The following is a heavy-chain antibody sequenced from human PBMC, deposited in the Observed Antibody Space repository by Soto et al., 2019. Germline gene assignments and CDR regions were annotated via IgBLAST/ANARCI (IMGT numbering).Heavy chain of an antibody. D-gene: IGHD4-4*01. CDR1: GYMFTSYG. J-gene: IGHJ6*02. V-gene: IGHV1-18*01. CDR2: ISAHTGNT. Sequence: QVQLVHSGAEVKRPGASVKVSCKASGYMFTSYGISWVRQAPGQGLEWMGWISAHTGNTVYAQKFQGRVTMTTDTSTSTAYTELKSLRSDDTAVYYCARDLDSHYYDGMDVWGQGTTVTVSS. CDR3: ARDLDSHYYDGMDV.